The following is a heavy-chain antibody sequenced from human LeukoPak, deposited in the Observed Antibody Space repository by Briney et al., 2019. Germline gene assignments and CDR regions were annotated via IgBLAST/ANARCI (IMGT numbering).Heavy chain of an antibody. V-gene: IGHV4-59*01. CDR1: GGSISSYY. CDR3: AREIVRYDSSGYMGY. D-gene: IGHD3-22*01. Sequence: SETLSLTCTVSGGSISSYYWSWIRQPPGKGLEWIGYIYYSGSTNYNPSLKSRVTISVDTSKNQFSLKLSSVTAADTAVYYCAREIVRYDSSGYMGYWGQGTLVTVSS. CDR2: IYYSGST. J-gene: IGHJ4*02.